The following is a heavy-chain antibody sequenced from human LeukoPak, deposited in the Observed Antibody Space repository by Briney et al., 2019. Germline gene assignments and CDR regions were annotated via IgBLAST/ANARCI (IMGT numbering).Heavy chain of an antibody. CDR1: GFTFSSYG. J-gene: IGHJ4*02. D-gene: IGHD3-3*01. V-gene: IGHV3-30*02. CDR3: ATGLRFLEWLFLDY. CDR2: IRYDGSNK. Sequence: AGGSLRLSCAASGFTFSSYGMHWVRQAPGKGLEWVAFIRYDGSNKYYADSVKGRFTISRDNSKNTLYLQMNSLRAEDTAVYYCATGLRFLEWLFLDYWGQGTLVTVSS.